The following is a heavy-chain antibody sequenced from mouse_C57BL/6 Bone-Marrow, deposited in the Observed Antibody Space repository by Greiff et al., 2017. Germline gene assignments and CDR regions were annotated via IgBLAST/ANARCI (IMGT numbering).Heavy chain of an antibody. CDR3: ARHEEYINYAMDY. D-gene: IGHD1-1*01. CDR2: FYPGSGNI. V-gene: IGHV1-62-2*01. CDR1: GYNFIEYT. Sequence: QVQLQQSGAELVKPGTSVKLSCKASGYNFIEYTIHWVKQRSGPGLEWIGCFYPGSGNIQYNEKFKDKATLTADKSSSTVNMELSRLTSEDSAVYFCARHEEYINYAMDYWGQGTSVTVSS. J-gene: IGHJ4*01.